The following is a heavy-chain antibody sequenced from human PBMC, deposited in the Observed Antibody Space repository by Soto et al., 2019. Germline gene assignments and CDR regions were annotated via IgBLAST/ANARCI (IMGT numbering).Heavy chain of an antibody. J-gene: IGHJ5*02. CDR1: DVNVNNQ. V-gene: IGHV3-53*01. Sequence: GGSLRHSYAVSDVNVNNQMSWVRQAPGHGLEWVAGIYSGGSTYYGDCAKGRFTISRDSSKNMLYLQMDSLRGDDTAVYYCVTWYSYGYLWGQGTLVTVSS. CDR2: IYSGGST. CDR3: VTWYSYGYL. D-gene: IGHD5-18*01.